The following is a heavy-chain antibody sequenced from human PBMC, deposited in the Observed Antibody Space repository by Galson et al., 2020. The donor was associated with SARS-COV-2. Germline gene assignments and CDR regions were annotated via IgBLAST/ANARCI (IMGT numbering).Heavy chain of an antibody. CDR3: ATDREMATIRGTFDY. D-gene: IGHD5-12*01. CDR1: GFTFSSYA. Sequence: GESLKISCAASGFTFSSYAMSWVRQAPGKGLEWVSAISGSGGSTYYADSVKGRFTISRDNSKNTLYLQMNSLRAEDTAVYYCATDREMATIRGTFDYWGQGTLVTVSS. CDR2: ISGSGGST. V-gene: IGHV3-23*01. J-gene: IGHJ4*02.